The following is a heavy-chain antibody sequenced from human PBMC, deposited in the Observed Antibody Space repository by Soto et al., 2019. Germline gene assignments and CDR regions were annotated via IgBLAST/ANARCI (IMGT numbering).Heavy chain of an antibody. D-gene: IGHD1-7*01. V-gene: IGHV1-2*02. Sequence: QVQLVQSGAEVKKPGASVKVSCKASGYTFAGYYMHWVRQAPGQGLEWMGGINTNSGDTQYAQKFQGRVTMTSDTTISTAYMELRSLRVDDTAVYYCARDHQELILYNWFDPWGQGTRVTVSS. CDR3: ARDHQELILYNWFDP. CDR1: GYTFAGYY. CDR2: INTNSGDT. J-gene: IGHJ5*02.